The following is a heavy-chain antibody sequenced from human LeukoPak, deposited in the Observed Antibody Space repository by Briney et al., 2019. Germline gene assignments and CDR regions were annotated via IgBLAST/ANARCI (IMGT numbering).Heavy chain of an antibody. Sequence: GGSLRLSCAASGFTFSSYWMTWVRQAPGKGLEWVANIKLDVSETYYVDSVRGRFTISRDNTKNSLYLQMDSLRAEDTAVYYCAKDLYCSSTSCYKAIDHWGQGTLVTVSS. CDR3: AKDLYCSSTSCYKAIDH. D-gene: IGHD2-2*02. J-gene: IGHJ4*02. CDR1: GFTFSSYW. CDR2: IKLDVSET. V-gene: IGHV3-7*01.